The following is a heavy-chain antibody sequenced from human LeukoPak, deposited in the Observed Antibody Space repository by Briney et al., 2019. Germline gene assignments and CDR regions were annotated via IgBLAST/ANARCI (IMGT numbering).Heavy chain of an antibody. CDR3: ARDRPYYYDSSGYHDY. CDR2: IHTSGST. D-gene: IGHD3-22*01. CDR1: GGSIRSGNYY. Sequence: SETLSLTCTVSGGSIRSGNYYWNWIRQPAGKGLEWIGRIHTSGSTDYNPSLKSRVTISVDTSKNQFSLKLSSVTAADTAVYYCARDRPYYYDSSGYHDYWGQGTLVTVSS. V-gene: IGHV4-61*02. J-gene: IGHJ4*02.